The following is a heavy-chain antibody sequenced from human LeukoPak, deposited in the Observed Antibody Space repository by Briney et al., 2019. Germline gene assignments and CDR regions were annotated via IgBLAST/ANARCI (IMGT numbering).Heavy chain of an antibody. D-gene: IGHD6-13*01. J-gene: IGHJ4*02. CDR1: GFTFSNYS. V-gene: IGHV3-48*01. Sequence: KPGGSLRLSCAASGFTFSNYSMNWVRQAPGKGLEWVSYISRASSTIYYADSVKGRFTISRDNAKNSLYLQMNSLRAEDTAVYYCASSYYSSSCPDYWGQGTLVTASS. CDR2: ISRASSTI. CDR3: ASSYYSSSCPDY.